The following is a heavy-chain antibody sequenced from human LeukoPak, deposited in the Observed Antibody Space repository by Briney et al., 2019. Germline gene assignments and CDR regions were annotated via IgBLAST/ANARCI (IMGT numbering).Heavy chain of an antibody. Sequence: SETLSLTCTVSGGSITGYYRNWIRQPAGQGLEWLGRVYSSGVGNYNPSLTSRVTMSVDTSKNQFSLKLTSLTAADTAVYYCAREEFLHEIDSSGYFVYWGQGTPVTVSS. J-gene: IGHJ4*02. CDR1: GGSITGYY. V-gene: IGHV4-4*07. CDR3: AREEFLHEIDSSGYFVY. CDR2: VYSSGVG. D-gene: IGHD3-22*01.